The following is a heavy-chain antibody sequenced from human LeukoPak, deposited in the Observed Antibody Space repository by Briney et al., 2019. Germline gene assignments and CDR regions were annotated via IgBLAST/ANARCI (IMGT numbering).Heavy chain of an antibody. CDR2: IWYDGSNK. CDR3: ARSLAGYTLVSPDY. Sequence: GGSLRLSCVASGFTFSNYGMHWVRQAPGKGLEWVAVIWYDGSNKFYADSVKGRFTISSDNSKNTLYLQMSSLRAEDTAVYYCARSLAGYTLVSPDYWGQGTLVTVSS. CDR1: GFTFSNYG. J-gene: IGHJ4*02. D-gene: IGHD5-18*01. V-gene: IGHV3-33*01.